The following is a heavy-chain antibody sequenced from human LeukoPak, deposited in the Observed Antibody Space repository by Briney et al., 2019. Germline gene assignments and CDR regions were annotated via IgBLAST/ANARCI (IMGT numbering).Heavy chain of an antibody. V-gene: IGHV3-9*03. CDR3: AKGLGYSTGGGVDY. D-gene: IGHD6-19*01. CDR1: GFNFDDYA. Sequence: PGGSLRLSCAASGFNFDDYAMHWVRQAPGKGLEWVSGISWNSGNIGYADSVKGRFTISRDNAKNSLYLQMNSLRVEDMALYYCAKGLGYSTGGGVDYWGQGTLVTVSS. J-gene: IGHJ4*02. CDR2: ISWNSGNI.